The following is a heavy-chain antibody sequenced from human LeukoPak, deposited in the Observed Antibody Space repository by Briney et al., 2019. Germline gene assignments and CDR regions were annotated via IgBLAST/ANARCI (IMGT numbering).Heavy chain of an antibody. J-gene: IGHJ4*02. Sequence: ASVKVSCKASGYTFTSYAMHWVRQAPGQRLEWMGWINAGNGNTKYSQKFQGRVTITRDTSASTAYMELSSLRSEDTAVYYCAVLDTAMVEGGVDYWGQGTLVTVSS. D-gene: IGHD5-18*01. V-gene: IGHV1-3*01. CDR3: AVLDTAMVEGGVDY. CDR1: GYTFTSYA. CDR2: INAGNGNT.